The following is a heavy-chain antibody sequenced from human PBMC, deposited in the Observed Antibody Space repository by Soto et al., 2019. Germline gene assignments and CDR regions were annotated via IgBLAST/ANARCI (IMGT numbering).Heavy chain of an antibody. J-gene: IGHJ4*02. Sequence: EVQLVESGGGLVQPGGSLRLSCAASGFTVSSNYMSWVRQAPGKGLEWVSVIYSGGSTYYADSVKGRFTISRDNSKNTLYLQMNSLRAEDTAVYYCARMRRAEVLFDYWGQGTLVTVSS. V-gene: IGHV3-66*01. CDR2: IYSGGST. CDR1: GFTVSSNY. CDR3: ARMRRAEVLFDY.